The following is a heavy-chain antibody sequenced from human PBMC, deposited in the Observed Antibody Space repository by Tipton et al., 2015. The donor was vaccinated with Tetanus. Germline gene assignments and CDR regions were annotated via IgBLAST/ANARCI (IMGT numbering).Heavy chain of an antibody. CDR1: GASFSDYY. CDR3: ARTWGVWVTSIDAFDI. CDR2: INHSGNT. Sequence: AGLVKPSETLSLTCAVYGASFSDYYWSWIRQAPGKGLEWIGEINHSGNTNHNPSLKSRVTLSVDTSKNQFSLKLNSVTAADTAVYYCARTWGVWVTSIDAFDIWGQGTKVDVSS. D-gene: IGHD3-16*01. V-gene: IGHV4-34*01. J-gene: IGHJ3*02.